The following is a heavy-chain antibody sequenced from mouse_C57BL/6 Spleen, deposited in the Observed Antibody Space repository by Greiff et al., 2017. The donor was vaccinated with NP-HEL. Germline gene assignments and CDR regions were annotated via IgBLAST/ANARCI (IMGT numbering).Heavy chain of an antibody. CDR3: ARSATVVADYAMDY. D-gene: IGHD1-1*01. J-gene: IGHJ4*01. CDR1: GYTFTSYW. V-gene: IGHV1-52*01. Sequence: QVQLQQPGAELVRPGSSVKLSCKASGYTFTSYWMHWVKQRPIQGLEWIGNIDPSDSETHYNQKFKDKATLTVDKSSSTAYMQLSSLTSEDSAVYYWARSATVVADYAMDYWGQGTSVTVSS. CDR2: IDPSDSET.